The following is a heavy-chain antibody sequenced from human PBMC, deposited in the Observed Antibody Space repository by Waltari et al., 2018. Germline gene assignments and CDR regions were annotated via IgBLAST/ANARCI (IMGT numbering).Heavy chain of an antibody. D-gene: IGHD5-12*01. CDR2: VSSSGTT. V-gene: IGHV4-39*01. CDR1: GVSITSNTHY. J-gene: IGHJ3*01. Sequence: QLQLQESGPRLVKPSETLSLICTLSGVSITSNTHYRAWIRQSPGQGLEWVGTVSSSGTTYISPSLKSRVSVSRDTSKNQVSLILGSVTAADMAVYYCATYIGASVGTAAFDVWGQGTMVTVSS. CDR3: ATYIGASVGTAAFDV.